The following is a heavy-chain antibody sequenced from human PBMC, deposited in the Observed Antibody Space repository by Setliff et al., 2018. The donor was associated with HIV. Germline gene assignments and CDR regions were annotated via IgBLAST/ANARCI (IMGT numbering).Heavy chain of an antibody. CDR2: VNPYSGNS. J-gene: IGHJ3*02. CDR3: ATSTLGWSDDAFDI. D-gene: IGHD2-21*01. CDR1: GYTFATYD. Sequence: ASVKVSCKPSGYTFATYDINWVRQAAGQGLEWLGWVNPYSGNSGYAQKFQGRVTMTRNTAISTAYMELRRLKSEDTAVYYCATSTLGWSDDAFDIWGQGTMVTVSS. V-gene: IGHV1-8*02.